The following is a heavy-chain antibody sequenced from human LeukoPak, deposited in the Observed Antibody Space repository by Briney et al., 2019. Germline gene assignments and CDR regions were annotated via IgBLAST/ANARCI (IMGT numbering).Heavy chain of an antibody. CDR1: RVTSISYA. CDR2: ISGSGGST. CDR3: AKLTGDSPIDY. J-gene: IGHJ4*02. Sequence: RGCLRLSCAASRVTSISYAMSSVCEGPERGVEWVSAISGSGGSTYYADSVKGRFTISRDNSKNTLYLQMNSLRAEDTAVYYCAKLTGDSPIDYWGQGTLVTVSS. V-gene: IGHV3-23*01. D-gene: IGHD2-21*01.